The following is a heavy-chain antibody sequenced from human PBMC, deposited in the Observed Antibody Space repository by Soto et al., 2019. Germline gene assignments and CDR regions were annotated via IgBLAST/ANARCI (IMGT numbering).Heavy chain of an antibody. V-gene: IGHV3-15*01. CDR2: IKGEADGVTT. CDR1: GFTFNNAW. J-gene: IGHJ4*02. Sequence: HLVESGGGLVQPGGSLRLSCAASGFTFNNAWMSWVRQAPGKGLEWVGSIKGEADGVTTDYAAPVKGRITISRDHSKDTLYLQMNSLKTEDTAVYYCTTGLSNGYYNFDYWGQGTPVTVSS. D-gene: IGHD3-22*01. CDR3: TTGLSNGYYNFDY.